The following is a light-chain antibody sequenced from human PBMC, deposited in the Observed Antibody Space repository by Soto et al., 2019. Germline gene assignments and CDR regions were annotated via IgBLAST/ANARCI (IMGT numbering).Light chain of an antibody. V-gene: IGKV3-20*01. CDR1: QRLSASD. Sequence: EIALRSSPGILSLCPGQISTLSWRASQRLSASDIAWYQQKPGQAPQFLIYGVSSRATGIPDRFSCSGSGTEFTLNISSLHSEELAVYYCQQYNDWSLTFGGGTKVDI. CDR2: GVS. CDR3: QQYNDWSLT. J-gene: IGKJ4*01.